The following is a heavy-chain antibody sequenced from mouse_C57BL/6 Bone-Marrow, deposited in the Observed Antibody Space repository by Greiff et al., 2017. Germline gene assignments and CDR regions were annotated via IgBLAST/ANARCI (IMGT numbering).Heavy chain of an antibody. V-gene: IGHV1-4*01. Sequence: QVQLKQSGAELARPGASVKMSCKASGYTFTSYTMHWVKQRPGQGLEWIGYINPSSDYPKYNQKFKDKPTVTANKSSSTAYLQMSSLTSEDSAVYYCARPSYYGSSYLGFAYWGQGTLVTVSA. J-gene: IGHJ3*01. CDR2: INPSSDYP. D-gene: IGHD1-1*01. CDR1: GYTFTSYT. CDR3: ARPSYYGSSYLGFAY.